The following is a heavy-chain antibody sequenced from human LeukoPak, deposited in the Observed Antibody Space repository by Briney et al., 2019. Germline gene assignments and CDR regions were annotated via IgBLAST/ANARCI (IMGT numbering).Heavy chain of an antibody. CDR3: DRRTWETSTDY. D-gene: IGHD1-1*01. CDR1: GFSFSDYY. Sequence: PWGSLRLSCGASGFSFSDYYMSWIRQAPGKGLEWVSYISSSGSTIYYADSVNGRFTISRDNAKNSLYLQMNSLSAEDTAVYYCDRRTWETSTDYGGQGTLVTVSS. CDR2: ISSSGSTI. J-gene: IGHJ4*02. V-gene: IGHV3-11*04.